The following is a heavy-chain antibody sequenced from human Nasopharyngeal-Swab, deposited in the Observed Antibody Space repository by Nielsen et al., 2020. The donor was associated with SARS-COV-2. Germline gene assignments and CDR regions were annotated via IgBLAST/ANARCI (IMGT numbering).Heavy chain of an antibody. CDR3: ARNDFWSGYYKVPMDV. Sequence: WIRQRPGHGLEWVANIKQDGSEKYYVDSVKGRFTISRDNAKNSLYLQMNSLRAEDTAVYYCARNDFWSGYYKVPMDVWGKGTTVTVSS. CDR2: IKQDGSEK. J-gene: IGHJ6*03. D-gene: IGHD3-3*01. V-gene: IGHV3-7*03.